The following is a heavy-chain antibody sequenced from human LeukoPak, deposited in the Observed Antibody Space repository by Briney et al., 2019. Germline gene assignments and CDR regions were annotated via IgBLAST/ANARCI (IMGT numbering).Heavy chain of an antibody. CDR2: IWYDGSNK. J-gene: IGHJ6*03. CDR3: ARSSGYSHPYYYMDV. CDR1: GFTFSSYG. Sequence: GGSLRLSCAASGFTFSSYGMHWVRQAPGKGLEWVAVIWYDGSNKYYADSVKGRFTISRDNSKNTLYLQMNSLRAEDTAVYYCARSSGYSHPYYYMDVWGKGTTVTVSS. V-gene: IGHV3-33*01. D-gene: IGHD3-22*01.